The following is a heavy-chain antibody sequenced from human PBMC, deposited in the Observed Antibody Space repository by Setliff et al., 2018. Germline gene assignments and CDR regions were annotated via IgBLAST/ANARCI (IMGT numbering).Heavy chain of an antibody. Sequence: PSETLSLTCTVSGGSSSSHYWSWIRQPPGKGLEWIGHINRRGSTNFSPSLKSRVTISLDTSKNQFSLNLTSVTAADTAVYYCVRMSGFLYMDVWGKGTTVTVSS. CDR2: INRRGST. V-gene: IGHV4-4*08. D-gene: IGHD3-3*01. J-gene: IGHJ6*03. CDR1: GGSSSSHY. CDR3: VRMSGFLYMDV.